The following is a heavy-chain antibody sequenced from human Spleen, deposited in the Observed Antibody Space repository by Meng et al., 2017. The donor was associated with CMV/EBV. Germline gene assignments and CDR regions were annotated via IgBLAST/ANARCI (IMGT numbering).Heavy chain of an antibody. V-gene: IGHV4-39*02. CDR1: GDSITSRTRY. Sequence: CSVSGDSITSRTRYWGWVRQAPGKGLEWIGTIFSGGQTFYSPSFKSRVILAVDTSKNYFSLTMTSLTAADTAVYFCAKFPDRRDTGFWGRGALVTVSS. J-gene: IGHJ4*02. CDR3: AKFPDRRDTGF. D-gene: IGHD1-14*01. CDR2: IFSGGQT.